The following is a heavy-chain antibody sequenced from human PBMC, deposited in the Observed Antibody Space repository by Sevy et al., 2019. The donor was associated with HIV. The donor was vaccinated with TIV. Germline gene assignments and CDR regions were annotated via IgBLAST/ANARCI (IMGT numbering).Heavy chain of an antibody. CDR1: GFIFSSYE. D-gene: IGHD4-17*01. V-gene: IGHV3-48*03. J-gene: IGHJ4*02. Sequence: GGSLRLSCAASGFIFSSYEMTWVRQAPGKGLEWVSSISSRGSDRFYANSLRGRFTILRDNAENSLYLQMNSLRVDDTATYYCARDLPPSATTVAHLDYWGQGTLVTVSS. CDR3: ARDLPPSATTVAHLDY. CDR2: ISSRGSDR.